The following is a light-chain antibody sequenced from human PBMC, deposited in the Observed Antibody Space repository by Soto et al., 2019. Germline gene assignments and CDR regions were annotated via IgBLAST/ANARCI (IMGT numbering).Light chain of an antibody. V-gene: IGLV2-23*02. Sequence: QSALTQPASVSGSPGQSITISCTGTSSDVGSYNLVSWFQQHPGEAPKLIIYEVSDRPSGVSNRFSGSKSGNTASLTLSGLQGSDEADYYCCSYAGRINWVFGGGTKLTVL. CDR2: EVS. J-gene: IGLJ3*02. CDR1: SSDVGSYNL. CDR3: CSYAGRINWV.